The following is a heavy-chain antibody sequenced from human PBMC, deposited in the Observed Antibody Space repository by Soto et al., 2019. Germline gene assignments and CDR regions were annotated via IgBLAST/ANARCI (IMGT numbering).Heavy chain of an antibody. D-gene: IGHD3-22*01. Sequence: EVQLLESGGGLVQPGGSLRLSCAASGFTFSSYAMSWVRQAPGKGLEWVSAISGSGGSTYYADSVKGRFTISRDNSKNTLYLRMNSLRAEDTAVYYCARAYYYDSSGYYTGAFDIWGQGTMVTVSS. V-gene: IGHV3-23*01. CDR1: GFTFSSYA. CDR2: ISGSGGST. CDR3: ARAYYYDSSGYYTGAFDI. J-gene: IGHJ3*02.